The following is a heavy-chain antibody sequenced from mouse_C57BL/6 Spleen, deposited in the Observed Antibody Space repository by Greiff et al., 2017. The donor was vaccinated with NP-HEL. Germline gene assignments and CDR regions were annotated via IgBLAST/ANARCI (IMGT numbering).Heavy chain of an antibody. J-gene: IGHJ4*01. CDR2: IYPRDGST. Sequence: VKLMESGPELVKPGASVKLSCKASGYTFTSYDINWVKQRPGQGLEWIGWIYPRDGSTKYNEKFKGKATLTVDTSSSTAYMELHSLTSEDSAVYFCARSNWDYAMDYWGQGTSVTVSS. V-gene: IGHV1-85*01. D-gene: IGHD4-1*01. CDR3: ARSNWDYAMDY. CDR1: GYTFTSYD.